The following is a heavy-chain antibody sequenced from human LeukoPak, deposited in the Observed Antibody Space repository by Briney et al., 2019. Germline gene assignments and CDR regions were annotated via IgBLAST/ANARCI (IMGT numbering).Heavy chain of an antibody. CDR3: ARGYSGFGVYGMDV. CDR1: GFTFSTSW. D-gene: IGHD5-12*01. V-gene: IGHV3-74*01. J-gene: IGHJ6*04. Sequence: GGSPRLSCTASGFTFSTSWMHWVRHAPGEGLVWVSRINPDGSAPTYADSVKGRFTISRDTAKNTLFLQMSSLRAEDTAVYFCARGYSGFGVYGMDVWGKGTTVTVSS. CDR2: INPDGSAP.